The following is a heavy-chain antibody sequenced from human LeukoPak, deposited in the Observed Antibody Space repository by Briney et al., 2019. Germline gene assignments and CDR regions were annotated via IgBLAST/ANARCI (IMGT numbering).Heavy chain of an antibody. CDR2: ISGSGDRT. J-gene: IGHJ4*02. Sequence: GGSLRLSCAASGFTFSSYAMSWVRQAPGKGLEWVSAISGSGDRTYYADSVKGRFTISRDNSKNTLYLQMNSLRVEDTAVYHCAKDRLNYYGSGSYLFDYWGQGTLVTVSS. V-gene: IGHV3-23*01. CDR1: GFTFSSYA. D-gene: IGHD3-10*01. CDR3: AKDRLNYYGSGSYLFDY.